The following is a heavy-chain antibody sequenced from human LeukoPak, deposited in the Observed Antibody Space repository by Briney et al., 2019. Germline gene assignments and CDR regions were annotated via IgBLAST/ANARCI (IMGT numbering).Heavy chain of an antibody. Sequence: PGGSLRLSCAASGFTVSSNYMSWVRQAPGKGLEWVSVIYSGGSTYYADSVKGRFTISRDNAKNSLYLQMNSLRAEDTAVYYCARGWLVGEHSDYWGQGTLVTVSS. D-gene: IGHD6-19*01. J-gene: IGHJ4*02. CDR2: IYSGGST. V-gene: IGHV3-53*01. CDR3: ARGWLVGEHSDY. CDR1: GFTVSSNY.